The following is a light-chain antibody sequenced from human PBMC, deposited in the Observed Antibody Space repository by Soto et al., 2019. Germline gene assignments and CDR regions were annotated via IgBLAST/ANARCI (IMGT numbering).Light chain of an antibody. V-gene: IGKV3-15*01. J-gene: IGKJ4*01. CDR1: QSVGSK. CDR3: QQYNNRPPLT. CDR2: GAS. Sequence: EIVMTQSPATLSVSPGERATLSCRASQSVGSKLAWYQRKPGQAPRLLIYGASTRATGIPARFSGSGSGTEFTLTISSLQSEDFAVYYCQQYNNRPPLTFGGGTKVEIK.